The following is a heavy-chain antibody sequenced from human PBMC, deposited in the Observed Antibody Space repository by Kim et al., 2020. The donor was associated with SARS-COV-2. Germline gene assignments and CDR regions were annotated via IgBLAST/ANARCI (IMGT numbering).Heavy chain of an antibody. Sequence: GGSLRLSCGASTFTFSNYWMHWVRQAPGKGLVWVSRIDSDGSTTNYADSVKGRFTISRDNSQNTLYLQMNGLRAEDTAVYYCARGSSCGGDCYSSYYYYGMDVWGQGTTVTVSS. CDR2: IDSDGSTT. D-gene: IGHD2-21*02. CDR3: ARGSSCGGDCYSSYYYYGMDV. J-gene: IGHJ6*02. CDR1: TFTFSNYW. V-gene: IGHV3-74*01.